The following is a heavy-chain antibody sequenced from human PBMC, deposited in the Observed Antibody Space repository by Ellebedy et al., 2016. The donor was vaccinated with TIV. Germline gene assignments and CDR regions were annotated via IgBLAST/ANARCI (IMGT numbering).Heavy chain of an antibody. V-gene: IGHV3-53*01. CDR1: GFSVSHNF. CDR2: FYSGGST. CDR3: ARKADKTGSGDY. J-gene: IGHJ4*02. D-gene: IGHD1-1*01. Sequence: GESLKISCAASGFSVSHNFMTWVRQAPGKGLEWVSLFYSGGSTSYAYSVKGRFTISRDNSRNTLYLQMNSLRAEDTAVYYCARKADKTGSGDYWGQGTLVTVSS.